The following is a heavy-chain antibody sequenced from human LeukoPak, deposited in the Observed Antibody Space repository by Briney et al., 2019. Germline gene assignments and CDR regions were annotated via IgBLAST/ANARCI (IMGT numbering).Heavy chain of an antibody. CDR3: ARHIRVVTGWDYFDY. D-gene: IGHD2-21*02. V-gene: IGHV4-30-2*01. Sequence: SETLSLTCAVSGGSISSGGYSWSWIRQPPGKGLEWIGYIYHSGSTYYNPSLKSRVTISVDTSKNQFSLKLSSVTAADTAVYYCARHIRVVTGWDYFDYWGQGTLVTVSS. CDR2: IYHSGST. J-gene: IGHJ4*02. CDR1: GGSISSGGYS.